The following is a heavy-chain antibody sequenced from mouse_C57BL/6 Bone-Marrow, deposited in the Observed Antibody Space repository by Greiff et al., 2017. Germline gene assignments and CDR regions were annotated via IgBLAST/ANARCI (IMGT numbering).Heavy chain of an antibody. Sequence: EVKLMESGGGLVKPGGSLKLSCAASGFTFSSYAMSWVRQTPEKRLEWVATISDGGSYTYYPDNVKGRFTISRDNAKNNLYLQMSHLKSEDTAMYYCARAGSSEAWFADWGQGTLVTVSA. CDR3: ARAGSSEAWFAD. CDR1: GFTFSSYA. D-gene: IGHD1-1*01. J-gene: IGHJ3*01. V-gene: IGHV5-4*03. CDR2: ISDGGSYT.